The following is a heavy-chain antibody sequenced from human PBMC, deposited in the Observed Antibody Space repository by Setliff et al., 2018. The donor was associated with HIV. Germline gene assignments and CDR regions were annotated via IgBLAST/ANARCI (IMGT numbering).Heavy chain of an antibody. Sequence: AAVKVSCKACGYTFTSYPMQRVRQAPGQGLGWIGVINTSGGSAGYAEKVRGRVTMTRDTSTTTVYLALRNLRSEDTAVYFCARNQGDSSVWYAVDYWGHGTLVTVSS. J-gene: IGHJ4*01. CDR3: ARNQGDSSVWYAVDY. CDR1: GYTFTSYP. D-gene: IGHD6-19*01. CDR2: INTSGGSA. V-gene: IGHV1-46*01.